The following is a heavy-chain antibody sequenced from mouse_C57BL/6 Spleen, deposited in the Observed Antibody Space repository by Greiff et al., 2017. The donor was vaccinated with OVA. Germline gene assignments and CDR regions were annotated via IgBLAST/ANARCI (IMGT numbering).Heavy chain of an antibody. Sequence: EVKVVESGGGLVKPGGSLKLSCAASGFTFSDYGMHWVRQAPEKGLEWVAYISSGSSTIYYADTVKGRFPISRDNAKDTLFLQMTSLRSEDTAMYYWARAGYFDYWGQGTTLTGSS. CDR1: GFTFSDYG. CDR3: ARAGYFDY. J-gene: IGHJ2*01. CDR2: ISSGSSTI. V-gene: IGHV5-17*01.